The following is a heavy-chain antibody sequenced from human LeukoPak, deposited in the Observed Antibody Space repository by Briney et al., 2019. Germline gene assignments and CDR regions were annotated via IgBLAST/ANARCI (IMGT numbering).Heavy chain of an antibody. J-gene: IGHJ3*02. CDR1: GFTFSSYG. CDR2: ISSSGSAI. V-gene: IGHV3-48*03. D-gene: IGHD2-21*02. Sequence: GGSLRLSCAASGFTFSSYGLRWVRQAPGKGLDWVSYISSSGSAIYYADSVKDRFTISRDNAKNSLYLQMNSLSGEDTAVYYCAASGVVTGSPHGFDIWGRGTMVTVSS. CDR3: AASGVVTGSPHGFDI.